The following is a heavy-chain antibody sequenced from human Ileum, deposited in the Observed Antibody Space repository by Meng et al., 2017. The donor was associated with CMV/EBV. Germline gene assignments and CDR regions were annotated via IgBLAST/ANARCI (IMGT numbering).Heavy chain of an antibody. Sequence: SCAGSGITFSNAWMSWVRQGPEKGLEWVGRIKPKTEGGTAEVAAPGKGRFTISRDDSKNTFYLQMTSLKTEDTAVYYCTTLIGPFDSWGQGTLVTVSS. CDR3: TTLIGPFDS. CDR1: GITFSNAW. J-gene: IGHJ4*02. CDR2: IKPKTEGGTA. V-gene: IGHV3-15*01.